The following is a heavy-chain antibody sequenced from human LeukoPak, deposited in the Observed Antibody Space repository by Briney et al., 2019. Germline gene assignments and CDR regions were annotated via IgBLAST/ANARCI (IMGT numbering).Heavy chain of an antibody. CDR3: ARGYVMYYDFWSGQHHTLDY. Sequence: PSETLSLTCAVYGGSFSGYYWSWIRQPPGKGLEWIGEINHSGSTNYNPSLKSRVTISVGTSKNQFSLKLSSVTAADTAVYYCARGYVMYYDFWSGQHHTLDYWVQGTLVTVSS. CDR1: GGSFSGYY. V-gene: IGHV4-34*01. J-gene: IGHJ4*02. D-gene: IGHD3-3*01. CDR2: INHSGST.